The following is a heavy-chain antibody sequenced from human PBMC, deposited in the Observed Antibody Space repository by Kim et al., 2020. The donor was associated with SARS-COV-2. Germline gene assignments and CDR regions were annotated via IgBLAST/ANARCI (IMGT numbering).Heavy chain of an antibody. CDR3: TRAMVRGGLLDAFDI. V-gene: IGHV3-49*04. Sequence: GGSLRLSCTASGFTFGDYAMSWVRQAPGKGLEWVGFIRSKAYGGTTEYAASVKGRFTISRDDSKSIAYLQMNSLKTEDTAVYYCTRAMVRGGLLDAFDIWGQGTMVTVSS. D-gene: IGHD3-10*01. J-gene: IGHJ3*02. CDR2: IRSKAYGGTT. CDR1: GFTFGDYA.